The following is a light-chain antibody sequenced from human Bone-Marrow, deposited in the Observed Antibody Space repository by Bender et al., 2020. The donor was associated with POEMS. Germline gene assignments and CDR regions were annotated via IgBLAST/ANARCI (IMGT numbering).Light chain of an antibody. CDR3: CSYAGTYTWV. CDR1: SSDVGSYDH. CDR2: DVS. V-gene: IGLV2-11*01. Sequence: QSALTQPRSVSGSPGQSVTISCTGTSSDVGSYDHVSWYQQHPDKAPKLMIYDVSQRPSGVPVRFAGAKSGNTASLTIAGLQAEDEAEYYCCSYAGTYTWVFGGGTKLTVL. J-gene: IGLJ3*02.